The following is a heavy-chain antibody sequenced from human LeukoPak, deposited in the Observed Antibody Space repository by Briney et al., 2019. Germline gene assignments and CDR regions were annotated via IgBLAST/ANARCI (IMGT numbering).Heavy chain of an antibody. CDR2: IYTSGST. J-gene: IGHJ4*02. V-gene: IGHV4-4*07. CDR3: ARENSGSYREFDY. CDR1: GGSISSYY. D-gene: IGHD1-26*01. Sequence: IPSETLSLTCTVSGGSISSYYWSWIRQPAGKGLEWIGRIYTSGSTNYNASLKSRVSMSEDTSKNQFSLKLSSVTAADTAVFYCARENSGSYREFDYWGQGTLVTVSS.